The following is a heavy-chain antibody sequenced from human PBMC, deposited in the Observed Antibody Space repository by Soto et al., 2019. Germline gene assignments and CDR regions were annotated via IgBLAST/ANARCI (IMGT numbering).Heavy chain of an antibody. D-gene: IGHD6-19*01. V-gene: IGHV1-8*01. CDR2: INLNSGHT. CDR1: GYTFTSYD. J-gene: IGHJ4*02. CDR3: AGGRGWRDY. Sequence: QAQLVQSGAEVKKPGASVKVSCKASGYTFTSYDISWVRQAAGQGLEWMGWINLNSGHTDYAQKFQGRVTMTSNTSMSTAYMELGSLTSEDTAVYYCAGGRGWRDYWGQGTLVTVSS.